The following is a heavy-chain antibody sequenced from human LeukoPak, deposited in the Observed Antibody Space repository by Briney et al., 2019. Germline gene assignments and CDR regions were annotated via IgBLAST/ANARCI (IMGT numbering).Heavy chain of an antibody. J-gene: IGHJ4*02. CDR2: ISYDGSNK. D-gene: IGHD3-9*01. CDR1: GFTFSSYG. CDR3: AKERDNLGDWSYFDY. V-gene: IGHV3-30*18. Sequence: GGSLRLSCAASGFTFSSYGMHWVRQAPGKGLEWVAVISYDGSNKYYADSVKGRFTISRDNSKNTLYLQMNSLRAEDTAVYYCAKERDNLGDWSYFDYWGQGTLVTVSS.